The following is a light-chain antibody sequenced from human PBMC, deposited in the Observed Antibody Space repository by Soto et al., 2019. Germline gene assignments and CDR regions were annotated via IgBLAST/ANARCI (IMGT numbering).Light chain of an antibody. CDR1: QSVLTY. CDR3: HQYNNWPGT. CDR2: GAS. Sequence: EVVMTQSPATLSVSPGERATVSCRASQSVLTYVAWYQQKPGQAPRLLIYGASTRATGVPARFSGSGSGTEFTLSISSLQSEDSAVYYCHQYNNWPGTFGGGTKVDIK. V-gene: IGKV3-15*01. J-gene: IGKJ4*01.